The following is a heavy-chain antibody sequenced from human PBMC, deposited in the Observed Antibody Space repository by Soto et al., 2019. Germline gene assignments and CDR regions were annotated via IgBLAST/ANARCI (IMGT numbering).Heavy chain of an antibody. CDR3: ARDPYSWNYYFSYGSGGWFDY. J-gene: IGHJ4*02. Sequence: QVQLVQSGAEVKKPGASVKVSCKASGYTFTSYGISWVRQAPGQGLEWMGWISAYNGNTNYAQKLQGRVTMTTDTSTSTAYMELRSLRSDDTAVYYCARDPYSWNYYFSYGSGGWFDYWGQGTLVTVSS. V-gene: IGHV1-18*01. CDR2: ISAYNGNT. D-gene: IGHD3-10*01. CDR1: GYTFTSYG.